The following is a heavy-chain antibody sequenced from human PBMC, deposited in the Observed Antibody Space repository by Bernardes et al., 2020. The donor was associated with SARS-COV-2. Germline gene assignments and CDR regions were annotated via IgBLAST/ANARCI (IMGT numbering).Heavy chain of an antibody. CDR1: GYTFTTYV. D-gene: IGHD1-1*01. Sequence: ASVKVSCEASGYTFTTYVISWVRPAPGQGLEWVGWISPYYGSTNYAPKFLGRVTLTTDTSTTAAYMELRSLTSDDTAVYFCVREAQTVPFITFTYWGQGTQVTVSS. V-gene: IGHV1-18*01. J-gene: IGHJ4*02. CDR3: VREAQTVPFITFTY. CDR2: ISPYYGST.